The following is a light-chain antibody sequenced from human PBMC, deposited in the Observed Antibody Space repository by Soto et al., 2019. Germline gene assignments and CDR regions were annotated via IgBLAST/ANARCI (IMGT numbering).Light chain of an antibody. V-gene: IGKV4-1*01. J-gene: IGKJ2*01. CDR2: LAS. Sequence: DIVMTQSPDSLAVSLGETATINCKSSQSVLYSSNNKNYLAWYQQRPGQPPNLLIYLASTRESGVPDRFSGSGSATDFTLTISSLQAEDVAVYYCQQYYSAPYTFGQGTKLEIK. CDR1: QSVLYSSNNKNY. CDR3: QQYYSAPYT.